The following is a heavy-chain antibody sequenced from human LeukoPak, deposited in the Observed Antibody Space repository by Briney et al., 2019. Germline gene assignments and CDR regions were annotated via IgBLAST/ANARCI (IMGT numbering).Heavy chain of an antibody. J-gene: IGHJ4*02. CDR1: GGSISSYY. V-gene: IGHV4-59*08. Sequence: SETLSLTCTVSGGSISSYYWSWIRQPPGKGLEWIGYIYYSGSTNYNPSLKSRVTISVDTSKNQFSLKLSSVTAADTAVYYCARHRDGWITIDYWGQGTLVTVSS. CDR3: ARHRDGWITIDY. CDR2: IYYSGST. D-gene: IGHD3-9*01.